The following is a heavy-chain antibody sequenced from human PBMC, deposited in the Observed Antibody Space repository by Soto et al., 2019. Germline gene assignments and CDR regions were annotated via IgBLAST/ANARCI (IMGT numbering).Heavy chain of an antibody. Sequence: QVQLVQSGAEVKKPGASVKVSCKASGYTFTNYDINWVRQATGQGLEWMGWMNHNSGNTGYAQKFQGRVTMTRSTSTSTAYMELSSLRSEDTAVYYCIAWSGPGGMDVWGQGTTVTVSS. CDR2: MNHNSGNT. V-gene: IGHV1-8*01. CDR3: IAWSGPGGMDV. CDR1: GYTFTNYD. D-gene: IGHD3-3*01. J-gene: IGHJ6*02.